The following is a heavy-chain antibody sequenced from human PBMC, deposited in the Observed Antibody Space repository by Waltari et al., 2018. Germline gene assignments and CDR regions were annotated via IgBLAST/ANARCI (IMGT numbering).Heavy chain of an antibody. CDR3: ARDQAYFDY. J-gene: IGHJ4*02. D-gene: IGHD3-16*01. CDR1: GFTFSNYG. CDR2: IWYDGNNK. V-gene: IGHV3-33*01. Sequence: QVQLMESGGGVVQPGGSLRLSCAASGFTFSNYGMHWVRQAPGKGLEWVAIIWYDGNNKYYADPVKGRFTISRDNSENTVSLQMNSLRAEDTAVYYCARDQAYFDYWGQGTLVTVSS.